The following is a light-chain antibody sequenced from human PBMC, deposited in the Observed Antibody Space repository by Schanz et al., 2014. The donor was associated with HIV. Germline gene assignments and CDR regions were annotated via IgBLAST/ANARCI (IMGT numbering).Light chain of an antibody. Sequence: IQMTQSPSTVSTSVGDRVTITCRASQTIGRLLAWYQQKPGRAPKLLIYQASILETGVPSRFSGSGSGTSFTLTITSLQPDDFATYFCQQYSDFSITFGQGTRLDFK. V-gene: IGKV1-5*03. J-gene: IGKJ5*01. CDR1: QTIGRL. CDR3: QQYSDFSIT. CDR2: QAS.